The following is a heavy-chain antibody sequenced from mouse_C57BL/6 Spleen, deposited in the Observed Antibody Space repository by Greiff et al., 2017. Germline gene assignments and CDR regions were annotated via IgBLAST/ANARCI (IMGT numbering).Heavy chain of an antibody. CDR3: ARRDYYGSPPDY. D-gene: IGHD1-1*01. Sequence: QVQLQQPGAELVKPGASVKLSCKASGYTFTSYWMQWVKQRPGQGLEWIGEIDPSDSYTNYNQKFKGKATLTVDTSSSTAYMQLSSLTSEDSAVYYCARRDYYGSPPDYWGQGTTLTVSS. CDR2: IDPSDSYT. V-gene: IGHV1-50*01. CDR1: GYTFTSYW. J-gene: IGHJ2*01.